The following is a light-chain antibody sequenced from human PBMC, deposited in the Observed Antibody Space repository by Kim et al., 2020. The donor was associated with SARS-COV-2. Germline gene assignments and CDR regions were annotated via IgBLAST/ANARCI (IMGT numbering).Light chain of an antibody. CDR1: QSVSSY. CDR3: QQRSNWPPVT. J-gene: IGKJ2*01. CDR2: DAS. Sequence: LSPVERATLSCRASQSVSSYLAWYQQKPGQAPRLLIYDASSRATGIPARFSGSGSGTDFTLTISSLEPEDFAVYYCQQRSNWPPVTFGQGTKLEI. V-gene: IGKV3-11*01.